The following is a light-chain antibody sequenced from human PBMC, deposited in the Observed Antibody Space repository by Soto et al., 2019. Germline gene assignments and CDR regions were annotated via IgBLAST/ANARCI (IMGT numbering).Light chain of an antibody. CDR3: ISYKTDDTFL. Sequence: QSVLTQPASVSGSPGQSITISCTGTSSDVGSYNLVSWYQQHPGKAPKLMIYEGIKRPSGVSNRFSGSKSGNTASLTISGLQAEDEAEYFCISYKTDDTFLFGTGTKVTVL. CDR1: SSDVGSYNL. V-gene: IGLV2-14*02. CDR2: EGI. J-gene: IGLJ1*01.